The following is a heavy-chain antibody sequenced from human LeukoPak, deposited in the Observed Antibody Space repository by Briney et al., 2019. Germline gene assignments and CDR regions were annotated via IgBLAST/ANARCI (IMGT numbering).Heavy chain of an antibody. CDR2: ISYDGSNK. D-gene: IGHD6-6*01. V-gene: IGHV3-30*18. Sequence: GGSLRLSYAASGFTFSSYGMHWVRQAPGKGLEWVAVISYDGSNKYYADSVKGRFTISRDNSKNTLYLQMNSLRAEDTAVYYCAKDFARSFDYWGQGTLVTVSS. CDR1: GFTFSSYG. CDR3: AKDFARSFDY. J-gene: IGHJ4*02.